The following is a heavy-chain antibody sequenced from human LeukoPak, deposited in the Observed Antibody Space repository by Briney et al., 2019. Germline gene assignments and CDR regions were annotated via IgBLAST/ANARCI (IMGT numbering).Heavy chain of an antibody. CDR1: GFTVSSNY. CDR3: ASYCGGDCYSDFDY. D-gene: IGHD2-21*02. J-gene: IGHJ4*02. V-gene: IGHV3-53*01. CDR2: IYSGGST. Sequence: GGSLRLSCAASGFTVSSNYMSWVRQAPGKGLEWVSVIYSGGSTYYADSVKGRFTISRDNAKNSLYLQMNSLRAEDTAVYYCASYCGGDCYSDFDYWGQGTLVTVSS.